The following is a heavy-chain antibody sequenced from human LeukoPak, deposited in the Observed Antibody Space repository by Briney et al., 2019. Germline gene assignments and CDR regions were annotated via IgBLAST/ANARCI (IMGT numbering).Heavy chain of an antibody. CDR2: ISYDGSNK. J-gene: IGHJ5*02. Sequence: GGSLRLSCAASGFTFSSYGIHWVRQAPGKGLEWVAVISYDGSNKYYADSVKGRFTISRDNSKNTLYLQMNSLRAEDTAVYYCATFTRGVWFGELRFDPWGQGTLVTVSS. CDR1: GFTFSSYG. D-gene: IGHD3-10*01. V-gene: IGHV3-30*03. CDR3: ATFTRGVWFGELRFDP.